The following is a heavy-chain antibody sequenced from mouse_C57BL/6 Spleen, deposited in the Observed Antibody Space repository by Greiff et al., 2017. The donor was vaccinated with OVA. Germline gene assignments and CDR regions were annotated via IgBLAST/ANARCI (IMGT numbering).Heavy chain of an antibody. V-gene: IGHV7-1*01. CDR1: GFTFSDFY. J-gene: IGHJ1*03. CDR2: SRNKANDYTT. CDR3: AKSPGGYFDV. Sequence: EVKLMESGGGLVQSGRSLRLSCATSGFTFSDFYMEWVRQAPGKGLEWIAASRNKANDYTTEYSASVKGRFIVSRDTSQSILYLQMNALRAEDTAIYYCAKSPGGYFDVWGTGTTVTVSS.